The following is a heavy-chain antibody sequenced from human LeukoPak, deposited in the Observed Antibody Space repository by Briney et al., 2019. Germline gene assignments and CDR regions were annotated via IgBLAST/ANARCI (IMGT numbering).Heavy chain of an antibody. CDR3: ARQTPAETNRYTFQDV. J-gene: IGHJ6*02. D-gene: IGHD3-16*02. CDR2: ISYSGRT. V-gene: IGHV4-39*01. CDR1: GGSTSSSSFY. Sequence: SETLSLTCTVSGGSTSSSSFYWGWIRQPPGKGLECIGRISYSGRTYYNPSLQSRVTIPVDTSKNQFSLSLSSVTAADTAAYFCARQTPAETNRYTFQDVWGLGTTVIVSS.